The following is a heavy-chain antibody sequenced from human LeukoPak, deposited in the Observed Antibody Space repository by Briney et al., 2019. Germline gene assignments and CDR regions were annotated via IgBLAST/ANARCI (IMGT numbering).Heavy chain of an antibody. J-gene: IGHJ4*02. Sequence: SETLSLTCTVSGGSISSSSYYWGWIRQPPGKGLEWIGSIYYSGSTYYNPSLKSRVTISVDTSKNQFSLKLSSVTAADTAVYYCARTVTYYDILTGYPQGVADYWGQGTLVTVSS. CDR2: IYYSGST. CDR3: ARTVTYYDILTGYPQGVADY. CDR1: GGSISSSSYY. V-gene: IGHV4-39*07. D-gene: IGHD3-9*01.